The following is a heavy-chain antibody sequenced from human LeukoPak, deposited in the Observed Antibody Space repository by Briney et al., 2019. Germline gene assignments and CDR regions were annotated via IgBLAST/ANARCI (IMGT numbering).Heavy chain of an antibody. CDR2: ISPTSSYM. D-gene: IGHD1-26*01. Sequence: GGSLRLSCAASGFTFTDFYMNWVRQAPGKGLEWVSWISPTSSYMYYADSVKGRFTISRDNAKNSLYLQMNSLRAEDTAVYFCASGTYYFDFWGQGTLVTVSS. J-gene: IGHJ4*02. V-gene: IGHV3-21*04. CDR3: ASGTYYFDF. CDR1: GFTFTDFY.